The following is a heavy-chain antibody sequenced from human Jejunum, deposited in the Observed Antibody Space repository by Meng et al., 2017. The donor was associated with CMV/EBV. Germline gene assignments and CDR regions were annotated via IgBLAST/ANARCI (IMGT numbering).Heavy chain of an antibody. CDR2: INPKGGDT. Sequence: GYIFTDYSIHWIRQAPGQGLEWMGWINPKGGDTDYAPKFQGGVTLTRDTSTSTIYMQTYLRSDDTAVYFCARAGRGDSTFSHYDYWGQGTPVTVSS. J-gene: IGHJ4*02. V-gene: IGHV1-2*02. CDR1: GYIFTDYS. CDR3: ARAGRGDSTFSHYDY. D-gene: IGHD3-10*01.